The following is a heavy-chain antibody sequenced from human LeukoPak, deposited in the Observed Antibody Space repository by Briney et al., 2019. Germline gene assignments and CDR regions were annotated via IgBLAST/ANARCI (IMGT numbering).Heavy chain of an antibody. CDR3: ATNPGIAVAGDY. Sequence: GGSLRLSCAASGFTFSTSAMSWVRQAPGKGLEWVSGISGSGDSTYYVDSVKGRFTISRDNSKSTLYLHMNSLRAEDTAVYYCATNPGIAVAGDYWGQGTLVTVSS. V-gene: IGHV3-23*01. CDR1: GFTFSTSA. J-gene: IGHJ4*02. D-gene: IGHD6-19*01. CDR2: ISGSGDST.